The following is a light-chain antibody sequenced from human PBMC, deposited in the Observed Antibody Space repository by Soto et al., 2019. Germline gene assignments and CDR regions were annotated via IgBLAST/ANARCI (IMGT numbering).Light chain of an antibody. J-gene: IGLJ2*01. CDR3: TSWTTSTTMK. V-gene: IGLV2-14*01. CDR2: DVN. CDR1: SSDVGAYNY. Sequence: HSVLTQPASVSGSPGQSITISCTGTSSDVGAYNYVSWYQQHPGKAPKLMIYDVNIRPSGVTNRFSGSKSGNTASLTISGLQAEDEADYYCTSWTTSTTMKFGLGTQLSVL.